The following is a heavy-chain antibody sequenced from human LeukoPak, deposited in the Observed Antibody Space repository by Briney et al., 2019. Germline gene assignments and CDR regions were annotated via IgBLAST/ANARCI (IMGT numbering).Heavy chain of an antibody. D-gene: IGHD5-12*01. J-gene: IGHJ4*02. CDR1: GGTFSSYA. Sequence: GASVKFSCNASGGTFSSYAISWVRHAPGQGLEWMGWISAYNGNTNYAQKLQGRVTLTTDTSTSTAYLELRSLRSDDTAVYYCARDGGMVATFCIYWGQGTLVTVSS. CDR3: ARDGGMVATFCIY. V-gene: IGHV1-18*01. CDR2: ISAYNGNT.